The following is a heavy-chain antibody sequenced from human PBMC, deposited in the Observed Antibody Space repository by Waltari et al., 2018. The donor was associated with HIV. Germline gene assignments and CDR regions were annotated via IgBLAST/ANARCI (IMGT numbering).Heavy chain of an antibody. CDR1: GYTLTDYW. CDR3: ATRYCNGDSCYALDY. Sequence: QVRLVQSGAEVREPGASVMVSCKASGYTLTDYWIHWVRQAPGQGLEYMGWISSNSGGTKFAQKFQGRVTMTRDTSITTAYMELSSLTSDDTAIYYCATRYCNGDSCYALDYWGQGTLVTVPS. J-gene: IGHJ4*02. D-gene: IGHD2-15*01. CDR2: ISSNSGGT. V-gene: IGHV1-2*02.